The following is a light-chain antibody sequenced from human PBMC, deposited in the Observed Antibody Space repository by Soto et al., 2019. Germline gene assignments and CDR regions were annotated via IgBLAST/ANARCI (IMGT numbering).Light chain of an antibody. J-gene: IGLJ2*01. V-gene: IGLV4-69*01. CDR3: QTWGTGIVV. Sequence: QPVLTQSPSASASLGASVKLTCTLSSGHSSYAIAWHQQQPEKGPRYLMKFNSDGSHIKGDGIPDRFSGSRSGAERYLTISSLQSEDEADYYCQTWGTGIVVFGGGTKVTVL. CDR2: FNSDGSH. CDR1: SGHSSYA.